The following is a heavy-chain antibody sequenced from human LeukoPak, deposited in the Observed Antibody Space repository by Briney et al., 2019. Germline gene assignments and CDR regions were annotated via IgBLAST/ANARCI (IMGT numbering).Heavy chain of an antibody. CDR2: ILNDGSDE. CDR1: GFIFGNYG. Sequence: GRSLRLSCAASGFIFGNYGMHWVRQAPGKGLEWVALILNDGSDEYYADSVKGRFTISRDNSRKTLFLQMNSLRGEDTAVYYCAKTREQWYRRYYYYGLDVWGQGTTVTVSS. CDR3: AKTREQWYRRYYYYGLDV. J-gene: IGHJ6*02. D-gene: IGHD5-18*01. V-gene: IGHV3-30*18.